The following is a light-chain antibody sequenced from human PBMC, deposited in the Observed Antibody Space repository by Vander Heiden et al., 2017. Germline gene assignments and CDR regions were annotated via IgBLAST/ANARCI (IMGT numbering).Light chain of an antibody. J-gene: IGKJ5*01. CDR1: QSVSSSY. Sequence: LVLTQSPGTLSLSPGERATLSCRASQSVSSSYLAWYQQKPGQAPRLLIYGASSRATGIPDRFSGSGSGTESTLTISRLEPEDFAVYYCQQYGSSPPFTFGQGTRLEIK. CDR2: GAS. CDR3: QQYGSSPPFT. V-gene: IGKV3-20*01.